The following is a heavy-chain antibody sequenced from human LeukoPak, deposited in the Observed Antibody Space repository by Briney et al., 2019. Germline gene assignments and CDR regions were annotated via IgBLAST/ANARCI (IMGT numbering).Heavy chain of an antibody. V-gene: IGHV4-4*07. Sequence: SETLSLTCTVSGGSISSYYWSWIRQPAGEGLEWIGRIYSSGSTDYNPSLKSRVTMSVDTSKNQLSLRLTSVTAADTAVYYCARDRLAVAGVYFYHGMDVWGQGTSVTVSS. D-gene: IGHD6-19*01. CDR2: IYSSGST. J-gene: IGHJ6*02. CDR3: ARDRLAVAGVYFYHGMDV. CDR1: GGSISSYY.